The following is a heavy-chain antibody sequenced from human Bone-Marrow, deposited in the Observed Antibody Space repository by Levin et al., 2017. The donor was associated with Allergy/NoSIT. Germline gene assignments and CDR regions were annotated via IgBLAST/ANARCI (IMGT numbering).Heavy chain of an antibody. CDR1: GFNFDDYA. CDR2: LRSKAYGGTA. Sequence: GESLKISCTADGFNFDDYAMSWLRQAPGQGLEWVGFLRSKAYGGTAQYAASVEGRFTISTDDSKTIAYLQMDSLKTEDSAVYYCARVPYCESSSCYGGFDPWGQGTLVTVS. D-gene: IGHD2-2*01. J-gene: IGHJ5*02. V-gene: IGHV3-49*03. CDR3: ARVPYCESSSCYGGFDP.